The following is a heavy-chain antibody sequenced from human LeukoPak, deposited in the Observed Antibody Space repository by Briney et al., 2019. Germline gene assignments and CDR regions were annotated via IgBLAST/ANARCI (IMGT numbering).Heavy chain of an antibody. CDR2: TYYSGNT. V-gene: IGHV4-59*01. Sequence: SETLSLTCSVSGGSISTYYWSWMRQPPGKGLEWIGYTYYSGNTNYNPSLKSRVTISVDTSKNQFSLKLSSVTAADTAVYYCARESGGIVDYWGQGTLVTVSS. J-gene: IGHJ4*02. D-gene: IGHD6-13*01. CDR3: ARESGGIVDY. CDR1: GGSISTYY.